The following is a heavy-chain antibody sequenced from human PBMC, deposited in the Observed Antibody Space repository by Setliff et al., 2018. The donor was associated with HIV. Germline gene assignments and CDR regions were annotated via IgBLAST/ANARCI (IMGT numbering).Heavy chain of an antibody. CDR2: IATSGSPI. CDR3: AKVATWTGTTYYFES. D-gene: IGHD1-1*01. V-gene: IGHV3-11*01. J-gene: IGHJ4*02. CDR1: GFTFSDYY. Sequence: GGSLRLSRAASGFTFSDYYMSWIRQAPGKGLEWISYIATSGSPIYYAVSVKGRFTISRDNAKNSLYLQTNSLRAEDTAVYYCAKVATWTGTTYYFESWGQGTLVTVSS.